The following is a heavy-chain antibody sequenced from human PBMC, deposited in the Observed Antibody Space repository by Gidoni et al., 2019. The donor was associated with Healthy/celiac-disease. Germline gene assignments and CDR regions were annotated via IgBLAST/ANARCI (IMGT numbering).Heavy chain of an antibody. V-gene: IGHV3-9*01. Sequence: DVQLVESGGGLVQPGRSLRLSCAASGFTFCDYSMHWVRQAPGKGLEWVSGISWNSGRIGYADSVKGRFTISRDNAKNSLYLQMNSLRAEDTALYYCAKADYGFDYWGQGTLVTVSS. CDR3: AKADYGFDY. CDR2: ISWNSGRI. J-gene: IGHJ4*02. D-gene: IGHD4-17*01. CDR1: GFTFCDYS.